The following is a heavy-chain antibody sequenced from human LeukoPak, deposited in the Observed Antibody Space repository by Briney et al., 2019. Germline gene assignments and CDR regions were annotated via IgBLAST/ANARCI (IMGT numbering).Heavy chain of an antibody. J-gene: IGHJ5*02. CDR1: GGSISSSSYY. V-gene: IGHV4-39*01. D-gene: IGHD6-13*01. Sequence: SETLSLTCTVSGGSISSSSYYWGWIRQPPGKGLEWIGSIYYSGSTYYNPSLRSRVTISVDTSKNQFSLKLSSVTAADTAVYYCARLPNQEYSSSVNWFDPWGQGTLVTVSS. CDR2: IYYSGST. CDR3: ARLPNQEYSSSVNWFDP.